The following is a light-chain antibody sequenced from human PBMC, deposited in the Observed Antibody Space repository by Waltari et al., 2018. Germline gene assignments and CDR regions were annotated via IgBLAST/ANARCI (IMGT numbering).Light chain of an antibody. J-gene: IGLJ2*01. CDR2: QQN. CDR1: KLGNKY. CDR3: QAWDRTTVV. Sequence: SYELTQPPSVSVSPGQTASITCSGDKLGNKYAYWYQQKPGQSPVLVIYQQNKRPSGIPERFSGSSSGNTATLTISGTQAMDEADYYCQAWDRTTVVFGGGTKLTVL. V-gene: IGLV3-1*01.